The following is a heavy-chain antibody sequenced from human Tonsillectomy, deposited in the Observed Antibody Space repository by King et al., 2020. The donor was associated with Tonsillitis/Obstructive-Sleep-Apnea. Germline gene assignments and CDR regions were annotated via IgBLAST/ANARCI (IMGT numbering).Heavy chain of an antibody. D-gene: IGHD6-6*01. Sequence: VQLQESGPGLVRPSETLSLTCSVSGGSVSTSTYYWSWIRQPPGKPLEWIGYVYHSGSTNYNPSLKSRVTMSLDTSNNQLYLTLTFVTAADTAVYYCAGGRGSTTAARHWFDPWGRGTLVTVSS. V-gene: IGHV4-61*01. CDR2: VYHSGST. J-gene: IGHJ5*02. CDR3: AGGRGSTTAARHWFDP. CDR1: GGSVSTSTYY.